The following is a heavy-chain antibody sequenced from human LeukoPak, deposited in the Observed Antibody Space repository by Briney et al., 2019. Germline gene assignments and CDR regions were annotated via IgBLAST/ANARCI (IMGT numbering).Heavy chain of an antibody. D-gene: IGHD6-19*01. Sequence: GGSLRLSCVVSGFTSRNSVMSWVRQPPGKGLEWVSSSDTNGDTQYADSVKGRFTMSRDNSKNTLYLQMNNLGSEDMAVYFCVKARGLSRLAGDAFHLWGQETTVIVSS. V-gene: IGHV3-23*01. CDR1: GFTSRNSV. CDR3: VKARGLSRLAGDAFHL. CDR2: SDTNGDT. J-gene: IGHJ3*01.